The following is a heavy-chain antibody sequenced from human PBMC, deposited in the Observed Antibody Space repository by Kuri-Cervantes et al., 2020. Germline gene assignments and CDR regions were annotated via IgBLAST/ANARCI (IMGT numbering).Heavy chain of an antibody. Sequence: GSLRLSCTVSGGSISSYYWSWIRQPPGKGLEWIGYIYYSGSTNYNPSLESRVTISVDTSKNQFSLKLSSVTAADTAVYYCARMRGIVVVVAATLIFDIWGQGTMVTVSS. CDR2: IYYSGST. CDR3: ARMRGIVVVVAATLIFDI. J-gene: IGHJ3*02. CDR1: GGSISSYY. D-gene: IGHD2-15*01. V-gene: IGHV4-59*12.